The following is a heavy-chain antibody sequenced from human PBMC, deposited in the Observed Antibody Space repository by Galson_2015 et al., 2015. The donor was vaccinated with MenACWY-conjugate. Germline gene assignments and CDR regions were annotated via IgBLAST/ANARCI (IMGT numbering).Heavy chain of an antibody. D-gene: IGHD6-6*01. J-gene: IGHJ4*02. V-gene: IGHV5-51*03. CDR3: ARRSARSPFDH. CDR2: MYPGDSDS. CDR1: GYSFPSYW. Sequence: QSGAEVKKPGESLKISCKTSGYSFPSYWIVWVRQLPGKGLELLGTMYPGDSDSRYSPPFQGQVTMSADQSINTAYLQWASLKSSDSAIYYCARRSARSPFDHWGQGTLVTVSS.